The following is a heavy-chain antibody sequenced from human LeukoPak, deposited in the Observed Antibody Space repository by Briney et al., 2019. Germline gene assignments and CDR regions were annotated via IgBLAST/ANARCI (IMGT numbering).Heavy chain of an antibody. J-gene: IGHJ3*02. CDR3: ARHSRPPRRRLWFGERNAFDI. CDR2: IYYSGST. V-gene: IGHV4-39*01. D-gene: IGHD3-10*01. CDR1: GGSISSSSYY. Sequence: SETLSLTCTVSGGSISSSSYYWGWIRQPPGKGLEWIGSIYYSGSTYYNPSLKSRVTISVDTSKNQFSLKLSSVTAADTAVYYCARHSRPPRRRLWFGERNAFDIWGQGTMVTVSS.